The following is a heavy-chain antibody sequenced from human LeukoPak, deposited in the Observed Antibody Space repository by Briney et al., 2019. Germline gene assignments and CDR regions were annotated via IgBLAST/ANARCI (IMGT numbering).Heavy chain of an antibody. V-gene: IGHV3-7*01. Sequence: GGSLRLSCAASGFTFSSYWMSWVRQAPGKGLEWVANIKQDGSEKYYVDSVKGRFTISRDNAKNSLYLQMNSLRAEDTAVYYCAKLSGYYPYYFDYWGQGTLVTVSS. CDR2: IKQDGSEK. J-gene: IGHJ4*02. D-gene: IGHD3-22*01. CDR3: AKLSGYYPYYFDY. CDR1: GFTFSSYW.